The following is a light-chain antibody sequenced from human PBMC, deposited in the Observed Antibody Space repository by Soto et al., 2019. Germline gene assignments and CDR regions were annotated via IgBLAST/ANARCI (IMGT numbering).Light chain of an antibody. CDR3: QQRSTWPLT. CDR2: DAS. Sequence: EIVLTQSPATLSLSTGERATLSCRASQRVRPSLASYQQKPGQAPRLLIYDASKRATGIPGRFSGSGSGTDFTLNISSLELEDFAVYYCQQRSTWPLTFGGGTKVEIK. J-gene: IGKJ4*01. CDR1: QRVRPS. V-gene: IGKV3-11*01.